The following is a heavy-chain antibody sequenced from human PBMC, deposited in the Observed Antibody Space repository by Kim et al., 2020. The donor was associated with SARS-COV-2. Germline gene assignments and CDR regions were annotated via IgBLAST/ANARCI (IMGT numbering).Heavy chain of an antibody. D-gene: IGHD2-2*01. CDR1: GYTFTGYY. J-gene: IGHJ4*02. Sequence: ASVKVSCKASGYTFTGYYMHWVRQAPGQGLEWMGRINPNSGGTNYAQKFQGRVTMTRDTSISTAYMELSRLRSDDTAVYYCARWPLYCSSTSCYYYWGQGTLVTVSS. CDR2: INPNSGGT. CDR3: ARWPLYCSSTSCYYY. V-gene: IGHV1-2*06.